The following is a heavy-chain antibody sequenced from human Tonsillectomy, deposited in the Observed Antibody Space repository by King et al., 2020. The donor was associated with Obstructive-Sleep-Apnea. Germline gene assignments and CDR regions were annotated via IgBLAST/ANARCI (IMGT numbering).Heavy chain of an antibody. V-gene: IGHV4-39*07. J-gene: IGHJ4*02. D-gene: IGHD3-10*01. CDR3: NVLGRYYGSGSYYSYFDY. CDR1: GGFISSSSYY. CDR2: MYYSGST. Sequence: QLQESGPGLVKPSETLSLTCTVSGGFISSSSYYWGWIRQPPGKGLEWIGSMYYSGSTYYNPSLKSRVTISEDTSKNHFSLKLSSVTAADTAVYYCNVLGRYYGSGSYYSYFDYWGQGTLVTVSS.